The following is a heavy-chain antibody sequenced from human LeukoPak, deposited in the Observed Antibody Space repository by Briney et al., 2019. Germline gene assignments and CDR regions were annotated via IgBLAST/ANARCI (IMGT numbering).Heavy chain of an antibody. J-gene: IGHJ6*02. Sequence: PGGSLRLSCAASGFTFSSYSMNWVRQAPGKGLEWVSAISSSSSYIYYADSVKGRFTISRDNAKNSLYLQMNSLRAEDTAVYYCARVGGDSPRNYYYYGMDVWGQGTTVTVSS. D-gene: IGHD4-17*01. V-gene: IGHV3-21*01. CDR1: GFTFSSYS. CDR3: ARVGGDSPRNYYYYGMDV. CDR2: ISSSSSYI.